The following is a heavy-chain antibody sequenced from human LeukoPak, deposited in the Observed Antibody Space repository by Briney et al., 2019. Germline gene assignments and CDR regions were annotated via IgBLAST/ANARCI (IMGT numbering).Heavy chain of an antibody. V-gene: IGHV3-30*02. CDR2: IRYDEXNK. J-gene: IGHJ6*03. CDR3: AKDQGTXHYXYYMDV. CDR1: GFTFSSYG. Sequence: GGSLRLSCAASGFTFSSYGMHWVRQAPGKGLEWVAFIRYDEXNKYYADSVRGRFTISRDNSKNTLFLQMNSLRVEDTAVYFCAKDQGTXHYXYYMDVWGKGTTVTVSS. D-gene: IGHD1-14*01.